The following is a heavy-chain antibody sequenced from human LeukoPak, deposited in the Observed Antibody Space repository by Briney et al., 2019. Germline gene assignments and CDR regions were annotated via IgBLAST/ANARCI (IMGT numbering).Heavy chain of an antibody. J-gene: IGHJ1*01. CDR1: GGSLSPYY. CDR2: IYHTGTT. D-gene: IGHD1-26*01. V-gene: IGHV4-59*08. CDR3: ARLDSGDHGNIPH. Sequence: SQTLSLTCTVSGGSLSPYYWTWIRQPPGKGLEWNGYIYHTGTTRYNPSLNSRVTISVETSKNQFSLRLNSVTAADTAIYYCARLDSGDHGNIPHWGQGTLVTVSS.